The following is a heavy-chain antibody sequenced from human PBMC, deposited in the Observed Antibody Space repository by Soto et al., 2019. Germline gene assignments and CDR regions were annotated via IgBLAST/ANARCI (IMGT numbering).Heavy chain of an antibody. Sequence: GGSLRLSCAASGFTFSNGGMHWGRQAPGKGLEWVAIISNDGTNKHYADSVKGRFTISRDNSKNTLYLQMNSLRGEDTAVYYCARPNEFSSGYKGPLDPWAQGTLVPVSS. CDR2: ISNDGTNK. CDR1: GFTFSNGG. D-gene: IGHD3-3*01. CDR3: ARPNEFSSGYKGPLDP. V-gene: IGHV3-30*03. J-gene: IGHJ5*02.